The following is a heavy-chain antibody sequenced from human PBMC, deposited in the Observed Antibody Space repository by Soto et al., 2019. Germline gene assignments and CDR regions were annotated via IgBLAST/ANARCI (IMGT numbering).Heavy chain of an antibody. CDR3: ARVVATVAGPYGMDV. CDR2: ISAYNGNT. Sequence: QVQLVQSGAEVKKPGASVKVSCRASGYTFTSYVISWVRQAPAQGLEWMGWISAYNGNTNFAQKRQGRVTMTTDTSTSTAYMELRSLRSDHTAVYYCARVVATVAGPYGMDVWGQGTTVTVSS. J-gene: IGHJ6*02. V-gene: IGHV1-18*01. D-gene: IGHD6-19*01. CDR1: GYTFTSYV.